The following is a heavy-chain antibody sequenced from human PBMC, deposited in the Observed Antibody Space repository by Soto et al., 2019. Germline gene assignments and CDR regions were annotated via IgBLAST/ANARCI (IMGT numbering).Heavy chain of an antibody. D-gene: IGHD2-21*01. CDR2: INNDGSDP. Sequence: EVQLVESGGGLFQPEGSLRLSCEASGFTFSNYWMHWVRQAPGKGLVWVSRINNDGSDPIYADSVKGRSTISRDNAKNTVELQMNRLIAEDTAVYYCARGYSNSSSFAYWGQGSLVTVSS. J-gene: IGHJ4*02. CDR3: ARGYSNSSSFAY. V-gene: IGHV3-74*01. CDR1: GFTFSNYW.